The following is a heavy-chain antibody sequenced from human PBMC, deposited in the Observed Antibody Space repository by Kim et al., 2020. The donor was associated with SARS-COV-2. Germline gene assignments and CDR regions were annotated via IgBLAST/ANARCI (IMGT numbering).Heavy chain of an antibody. D-gene: IGHD1-1*01. Sequence: GGSLRLSCAASGFTFSNYYMSWVRQAPGKGLEWVSGIYSGGSTNYAESVMGRLSTISSNTNKNPFLLMNNMIAADTAAHYCARGERNWCQGPMVTVPS. CDR3: ARGERN. CDR1: GFTFSNYY. V-gene: IGHV3-53*01. J-gene: IGHJ4*02. CDR2: IYSGGST.